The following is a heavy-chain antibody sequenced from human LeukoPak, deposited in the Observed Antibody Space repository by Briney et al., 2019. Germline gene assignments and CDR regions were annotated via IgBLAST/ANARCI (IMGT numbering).Heavy chain of an antibody. D-gene: IGHD5-24*01. CDR3: ARVESDGDGYNKYYFDY. J-gene: IGHJ4*02. CDR2: IIPIFGTA. V-gene: IGHV1-69*13. CDR1: GYTFTSYA. Sequence: GPSVKVSCKASGYTFTSYAISWVRQAPGQGLEWMGGIIPIFGTANYAQKFQGRVTITADESTSTAYMELSSLRSEDTAVYYCARVESDGDGYNKYYFDYWGQGTLVTVSS.